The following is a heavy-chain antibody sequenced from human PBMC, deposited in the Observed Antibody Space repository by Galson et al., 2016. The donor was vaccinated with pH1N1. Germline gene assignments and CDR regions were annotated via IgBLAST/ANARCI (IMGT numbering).Heavy chain of an antibody. Sequence: SLRLSCAAAGFTFSTYWMHWVRQAPGKGLVWVSRLNSDGGGTSYADSVKGRFTISRDNAKNTLYLQMNTLRAEATAVYYCSRGGGSSGPPNHGFDIWGQGTMVTVSS. D-gene: IGHD1-26*01. CDR2: LNSDGGGT. CDR1: GFTFSTYW. J-gene: IGHJ3*02. CDR3: SRGGGSSGPPNHGFDI. V-gene: IGHV3-74*01.